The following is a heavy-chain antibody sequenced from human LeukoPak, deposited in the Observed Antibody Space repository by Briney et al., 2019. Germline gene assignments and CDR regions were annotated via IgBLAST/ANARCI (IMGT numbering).Heavy chain of an antibody. Sequence: SRVTISVDTSKNQFSLKLSSVTAADTAVYYCARASSSWYDYGMDVWGQGTTVTVSS. D-gene: IGHD6-13*01. CDR3: ARASSSWYDYGMDV. V-gene: IGHV4-59*01. J-gene: IGHJ6*02.